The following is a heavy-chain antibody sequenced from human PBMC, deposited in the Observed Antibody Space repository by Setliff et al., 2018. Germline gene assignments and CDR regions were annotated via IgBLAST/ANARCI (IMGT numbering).Heavy chain of an antibody. CDR3: ARQDGRITMIVLVMQAFDI. CDR1: GGSISSHY. D-gene: IGHD3-22*01. V-gene: IGHV4-59*11. CDR2: IYYSGST. Sequence: SETLSLTCTVSGGSISSHYWSWIRQPPGKGLEWIGSIYYSGSTNYNPSLKSRVTISVDTSKNQFSLKLSSVTAADTAVYFCARQDGRITMIVLVMQAFDIWGQGTMVTVSS. J-gene: IGHJ3*02.